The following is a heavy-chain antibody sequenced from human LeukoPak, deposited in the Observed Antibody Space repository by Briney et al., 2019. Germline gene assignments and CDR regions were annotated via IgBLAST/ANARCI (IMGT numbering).Heavy chain of an antibody. D-gene: IGHD4/OR15-4a*01. CDR3: ARVGATYPPSDAFDI. Sequence: GGSLRLSCAASRFIFSDYYMSWVRQAPGEGLELISYISSTSYTNYADSVKCRFTISRENATNSLYLQMNSLRAEDTAVYYCARVGATYPPSDAFDIWGQGTMVTVSS. CDR2: ISSTSYT. V-gene: IGHV3-11*06. CDR1: RFIFSDYY. J-gene: IGHJ3*02.